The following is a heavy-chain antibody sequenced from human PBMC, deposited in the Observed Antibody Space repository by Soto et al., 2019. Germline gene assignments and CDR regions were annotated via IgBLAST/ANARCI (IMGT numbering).Heavy chain of an antibody. D-gene: IGHD1-1*01. CDR3: SNGGETTYVDF. CDR1: GDSISSGGYR. Sequence: QVQLQESGPGLVKPSQTLSLTCTVSGDSISSGGYRWSWIRQHPGEGLEWIGLMYNSGSTSYNQSLKRRATSSVDTSTNQFTLNLRAVTAADTAVNYCSNGGETTYVDFWGQGTLVTVSS. CDR2: MYNSGST. V-gene: IGHV4-31*03. J-gene: IGHJ4*02.